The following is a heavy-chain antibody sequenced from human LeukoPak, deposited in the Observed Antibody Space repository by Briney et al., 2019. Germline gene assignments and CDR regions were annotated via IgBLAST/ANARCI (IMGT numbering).Heavy chain of an antibody. J-gene: IGHJ4*02. CDR2: ISSNGGNT. CDR1: GFTFSSYA. D-gene: IGHD6-19*01. CDR3: VKERSSGWYDFDY. V-gene: IGHV3-64D*06. Sequence: GGSLRLSCSASGFTFSSYAMHWARQAPGKGLEYVSGISSNGGNTYYADSVKGRFTISRDNSKNTLYLQMSSLRGEDTAVYYCVKERSSGWYDFDYWGQGTLVTVSS.